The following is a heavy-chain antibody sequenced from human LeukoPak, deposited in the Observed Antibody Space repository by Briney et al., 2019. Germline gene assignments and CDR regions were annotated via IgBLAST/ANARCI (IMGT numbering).Heavy chain of an antibody. J-gene: IGHJ4*02. V-gene: IGHV1-2*02. CDR1: GYTFTGYY. Sequence: ASVKVSCKASGYTFTGYYMHWVRQAPGQGLEWMGWINPNSGGTNYAQKFQGRVTTTRDTSISTAYMELSRLRSDDTAVYYCARDHVAAAGVDYWGQGTLVTVSS. CDR2: INPNSGGT. D-gene: IGHD6-13*01. CDR3: ARDHVAAAGVDY.